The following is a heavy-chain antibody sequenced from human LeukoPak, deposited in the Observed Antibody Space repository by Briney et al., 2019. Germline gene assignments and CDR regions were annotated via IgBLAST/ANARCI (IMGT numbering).Heavy chain of an antibody. J-gene: IGHJ4*02. Sequence: ASVKVSCKASGYTFTSYGISWVRQAPGQGLEWMGWISAYNGNTNYAQKLQGRVTMTTGTSTSTAYMELRSLRSDDTAVYYCARGLIDRGYSYGYGCDYWGQGTLVTVSS. D-gene: IGHD5-18*01. CDR1: GYTFTSYG. CDR2: ISAYNGNT. V-gene: IGHV1-18*01. CDR3: ARGLIDRGYSYGYGCDY.